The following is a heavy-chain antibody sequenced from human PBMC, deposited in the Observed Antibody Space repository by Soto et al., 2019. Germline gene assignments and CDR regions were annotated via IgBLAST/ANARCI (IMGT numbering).Heavy chain of an antibody. V-gene: IGHV2-5*01. D-gene: IGHD6-19*01. Sequence: QITLKESGPTLVNPTQTLTLTCIFSGFSLRTSGVGVGWIRQPPGKALEWLGFIYWNDDKRYSPSLKSRLTITKVTSKNQVVLTMTNMDPVDTATYYCAKSGSSGWYGWFDPWGQGTLVTVSS. CDR2: IYWNDDK. J-gene: IGHJ5*02. CDR1: GFSLRTSGVG. CDR3: AKSGSSGWYGWFDP.